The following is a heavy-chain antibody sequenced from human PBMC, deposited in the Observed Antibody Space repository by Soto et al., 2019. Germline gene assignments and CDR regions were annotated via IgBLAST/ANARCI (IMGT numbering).Heavy chain of an antibody. D-gene: IGHD3-3*01. CDR2: ISSSSSTI. V-gene: IGHV3-48*01. CDR1: GFTFSSYS. CDR3: ARDFGDFWSGYFRGYYFDY. J-gene: IGHJ4*02. Sequence: GGSLRLSCAASGFTFSSYSMNWVRQAPGKGLEWVSYISSSSSTIYYADSVKGRFTISRDNAKNSLYLQMNSLRAEDTAVYYCARDFGDFWSGYFRGYYFDYWGQGTLVTVSS.